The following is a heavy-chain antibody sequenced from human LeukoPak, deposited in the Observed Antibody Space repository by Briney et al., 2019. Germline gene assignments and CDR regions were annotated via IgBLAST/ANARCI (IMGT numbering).Heavy chain of an antibody. CDR2: INHSGST. CDR1: GGSFSGYY. D-gene: IGHD1-26*01. V-gene: IGHV4-34*01. J-gene: IGHJ4*02. Sequence: KPSETLSLTCAVYGGSFSGYYWSWIRQPPGKGLEWIGEINHSGSTNYNPSLKSRVTISVDTSKNQFSLKLSSVTAADTAVYYCARESEVGATIWGQGTLVTVSS. CDR3: ARESEVGATI.